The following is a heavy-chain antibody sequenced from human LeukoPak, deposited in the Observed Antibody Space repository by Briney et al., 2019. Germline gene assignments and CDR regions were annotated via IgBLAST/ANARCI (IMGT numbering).Heavy chain of an antibody. CDR1: GGSFSGYY. D-gene: IGHD3-3*01. J-gene: IGHJ6*03. V-gene: IGHV4-34*01. CDR2: INHSGST. CDR3: ARGIYDFWSGYSKPNYYYYMDV. Sequence: PSETLSLTCAVYGGSFSGYYWSWIRQPPGKGLEWIGEINHSGSTNYNPSLKSRVTISVDTSKNQSSLKLSSVTAADTAVYYCARGIYDFWSGYSKPNYYYYMDVWGKGTTVTVSS.